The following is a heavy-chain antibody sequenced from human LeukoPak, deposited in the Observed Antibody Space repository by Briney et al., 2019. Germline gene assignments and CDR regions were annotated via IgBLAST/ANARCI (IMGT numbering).Heavy chain of an antibody. D-gene: IGHD3-22*01. CDR3: ARYYYDSSGTYALDY. J-gene: IGHJ4*02. V-gene: IGHV4-4*02. CDR1: GGSISSSNW. Sequence: SETLSLTCAVSGGSISSSNWWSWVRQPPGKGLEWIGEIYHSGSTNYNPSLKSRVTISVDKSKNQFSLKLSSVTAADTAVYYCARYYYDSSGTYALDYWGQGTLVTVSS. CDR2: IYHSGST.